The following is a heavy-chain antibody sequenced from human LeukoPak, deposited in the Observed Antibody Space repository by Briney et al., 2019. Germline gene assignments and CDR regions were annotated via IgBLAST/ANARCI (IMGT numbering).Heavy chain of an antibody. Sequence: PGGSRSLSCAVSGFTFTMHWMNWVRQAPGKGLGWVANIKYDGNEKYYVDSVKGRFTISRDNAKNSVYLQMSSLTAADTAVYYCARVYANEGALPHWGQGTLVTVSS. CDR3: ARVYANEGALPH. CDR1: GFTFTMHW. D-gene: IGHD2-8*01. J-gene: IGHJ4*02. CDR2: IKYDGNEK. V-gene: IGHV3-7*01.